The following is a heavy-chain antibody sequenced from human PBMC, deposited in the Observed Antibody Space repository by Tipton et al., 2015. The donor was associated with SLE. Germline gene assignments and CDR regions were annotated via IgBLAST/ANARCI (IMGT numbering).Heavy chain of an antibody. CDR2: IYYSGST. D-gene: IGHD2-21*01. V-gene: IGHV4-61*01. CDR1: GYSISSGYY. J-gene: IGHJ2*01. CDR3: ARDGGDYWYFDL. Sequence: TLSLTCTVSGYSISSGYYWGWIRQPPGKGLEWIGYIYYSGSTNYNPSLKSRVTISVDTSKNQFSLKLSSVTAADTAVYYCARDGGDYWYFDLWGRGTLVTVSS.